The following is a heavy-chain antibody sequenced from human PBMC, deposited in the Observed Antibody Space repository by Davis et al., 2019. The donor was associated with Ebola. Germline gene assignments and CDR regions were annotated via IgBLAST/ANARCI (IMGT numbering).Heavy chain of an antibody. CDR2: IYYSGST. Sequence: SQTLSLTCTVSGGSISSYYWSWIRQPPGKGLEWIGYIYYSGSTNYNPSLKSRVTISVDTSKNQFSLKLSSVTAADTAVYYCARRSYYYDSRRFDPWGQGTLVTVSS. V-gene: IGHV4-59*12. CDR1: GGSISSYY. D-gene: IGHD3-22*01. CDR3: ARRSYYYDSRRFDP. J-gene: IGHJ5*02.